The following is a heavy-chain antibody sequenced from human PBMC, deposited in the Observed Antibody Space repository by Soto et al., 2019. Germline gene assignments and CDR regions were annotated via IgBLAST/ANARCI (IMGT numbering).Heavy chain of an antibody. V-gene: IGHV1-69*13. CDR2: IIPIFGTA. CDR1: GGTFSSYA. J-gene: IGHJ6*02. D-gene: IGHD3-22*01. Sequence: GASVKVSCKASGGTFSSYAISWVRQAPGQGLEWMGGIIPIFGTANYAQKFQGRVTITADESTSTAYMELSSLRSEDTDVYYCARGDTYYYDSSGYPPVDYYYYYGMDVWGQGTTVTVSS. CDR3: ARGDTYYYDSSGYPPVDYYYYYGMDV.